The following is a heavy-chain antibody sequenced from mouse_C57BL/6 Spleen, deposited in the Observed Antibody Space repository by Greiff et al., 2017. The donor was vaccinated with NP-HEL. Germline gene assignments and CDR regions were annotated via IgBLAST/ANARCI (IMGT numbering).Heavy chain of an antibody. D-gene: IGHD2-2*01. J-gene: IGHJ2*01. CDR1: GYAFSSSW. Sequence: QVQLKQSGPELVKPGASVKISCKASGYAFSSSWMNWVKQRPGKGLEWIGRIYPGDGDTNYNGKFKGKATLTADKSSSTAYMQLSSLTSEDSAVYFCARIYYGYDEDYWGQGTTLTVSS. V-gene: IGHV1-82*01. CDR3: ARIYYGYDEDY. CDR2: IYPGDGDT.